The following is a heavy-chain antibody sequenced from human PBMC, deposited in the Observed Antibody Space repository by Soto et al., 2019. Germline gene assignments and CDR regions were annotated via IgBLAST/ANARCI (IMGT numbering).Heavy chain of an antibody. D-gene: IGHD1-26*01. Sequence: GGSLRLSCAASGFPFSSYCMHWVRQAPGKGLEWVAVIWYDGSNTHYADPVKGRFTISRDNSKNTLSLQMNSLRAEDTAIYYCARDIDWYSNSSGFDNWGQGTLVTVSS. CDR3: ARDIDWYSNSSGFDN. J-gene: IGHJ4*02. V-gene: IGHV3-33*01. CDR2: IWYDGSNT. CDR1: GFPFSSYC.